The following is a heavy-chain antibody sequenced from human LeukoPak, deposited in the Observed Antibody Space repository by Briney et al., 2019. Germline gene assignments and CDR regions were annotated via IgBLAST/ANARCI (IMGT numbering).Heavy chain of an antibody. D-gene: IGHD1-26*01. V-gene: IGHV4-39*01. CDR3: ATPYSGGYHGLDI. CDR2: IYYSGST. CDR1: GGSISSSTYY. J-gene: IGHJ3*02. Sequence: PSETLSLTCTVSGGSISSSTYYWGWIRQPPGTGLEWIGSIYYSGSTYYNPSLKSRVTISVDTSKNQFSLKLNSVTAADTAVYYCATPYSGGYHGLDIWGQGTMVTVSS.